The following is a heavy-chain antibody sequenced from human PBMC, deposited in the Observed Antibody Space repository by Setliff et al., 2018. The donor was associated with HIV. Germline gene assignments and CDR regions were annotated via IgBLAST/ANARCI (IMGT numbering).Heavy chain of an antibody. Sequence: GESLKISCQASGYTFTPNFIAWVRQMPGKGPEWMGISSPEDSHIRYTPSFQGQVTMSVDKATSSAYLQWCSLKVSDTAVYYCVRQARGYSGGWYAFMDSWGQGTQVTVS. CDR3: VRQARGYSGGWYAFMDS. CDR2: SSPEDSHI. J-gene: IGHJ5*01. CDR1: GYTFTPNF. D-gene: IGHD6-19*01. V-gene: IGHV5-51*01.